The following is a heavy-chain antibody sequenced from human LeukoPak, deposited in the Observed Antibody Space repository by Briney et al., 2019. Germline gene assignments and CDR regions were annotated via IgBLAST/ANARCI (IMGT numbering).Heavy chain of an antibody. Sequence: ASVKVSCKASGGTFSSYSFSWVRQAPGQGLEWMGRIIPIIGIANYAQKFQGRLTIIADKTTSTAYMELSSLRSEDTAVYYCARDLSFDGNSDLSYFDYWGQGTLVTVSS. J-gene: IGHJ4*02. CDR1: GGTFSSYS. CDR3: ARDLSFDGNSDLSYFDY. V-gene: IGHV1-69*04. CDR2: IIPIIGIA. D-gene: IGHD2/OR15-2a*01.